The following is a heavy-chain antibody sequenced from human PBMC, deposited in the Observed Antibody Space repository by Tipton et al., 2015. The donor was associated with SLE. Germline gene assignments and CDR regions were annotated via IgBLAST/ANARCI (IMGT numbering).Heavy chain of an antibody. J-gene: IGHJ4*02. CDR1: GFTFSSYG. CDR3: AKDLRGAARPPGLAWD. Sequence: SLRLSCAASGFTFSSYGMHCVRQAPGKGLEWVAVIWYDGSNKYYADSVKGRFTISRDNSKNTLYLQMNSLRAEDTAVYYCAKDLRGAARPPGLAWDWGQGTLVTVSS. D-gene: IGHD6-6*01. CDR2: IWYDGSNK. V-gene: IGHV3-33*06.